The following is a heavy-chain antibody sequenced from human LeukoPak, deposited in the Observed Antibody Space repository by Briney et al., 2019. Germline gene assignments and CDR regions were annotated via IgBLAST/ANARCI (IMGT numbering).Heavy chain of an antibody. D-gene: IGHD3-22*01. CDR3: ARVRITMIVPDY. Sequence: ASVKVSCKASGYTFTSYGISWVRQAPGQGLEWMGWISAYNGNTNYAQKLQGRVTTTTDTSTSTAYMELRSLRSDDTAVYYCARVRITMIVPDYWGQGTLVTVSS. CDR2: ISAYNGNT. J-gene: IGHJ4*02. CDR1: GYTFTSYG. V-gene: IGHV1-18*01.